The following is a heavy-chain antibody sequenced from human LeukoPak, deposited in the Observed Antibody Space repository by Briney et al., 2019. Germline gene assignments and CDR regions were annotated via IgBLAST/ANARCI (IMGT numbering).Heavy chain of an antibody. Sequence: ETLSLTCAVYGGSFSGYYWSWIRQPPGKGLEWVASIERDGSEKYYVDSVKGRFTISRDNADNSLFLQMNNLRADDTAMYYCARPSILGPDTDYWGRGTLVTVSS. V-gene: IGHV3-7*01. J-gene: IGHJ4*02. CDR1: GGSFSGYY. D-gene: IGHD3-9*01. CDR3: ARPSILGPDTDY. CDR2: IERDGSEK.